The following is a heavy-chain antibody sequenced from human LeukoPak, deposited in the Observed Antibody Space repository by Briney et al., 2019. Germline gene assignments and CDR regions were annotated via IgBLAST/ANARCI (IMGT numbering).Heavy chain of an antibody. Sequence: SETLSLTCTVSGGSISSSSYYWGWIRQPPGKGLEWIGSIYYSGSTYYNPSLKSRVTTSVDTSKNQFSLKLSSVTAADTAVYYCARGYLAWSLYWFDPWAREPWSPSPQ. J-gene: IGHJ5*02. CDR2: IYYSGST. V-gene: IGHV4-39*07. CDR3: ARGYLAWSLYWFDP. CDR1: GGSISSSSYY. D-gene: IGHD3-3*01.